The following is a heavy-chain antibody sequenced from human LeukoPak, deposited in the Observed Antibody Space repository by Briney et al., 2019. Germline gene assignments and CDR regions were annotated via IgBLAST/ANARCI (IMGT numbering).Heavy chain of an antibody. CDR3: ARRRGEPNIFDY. CDR1: GYTFTGYY. J-gene: IGHJ4*02. V-gene: IGHV1-2*06. D-gene: IGHD3-16*01. CDR2: INPNSGGT. Sequence: GASVKVSCKASGYTFTGYYMHWVRQAPGQGLEWMGRINPNSGGTNYAQKFQGRVTMTRDTSISTAYMELSRLRSGDTALYYCARRRGEPNIFDYWGQGTLVTVSS.